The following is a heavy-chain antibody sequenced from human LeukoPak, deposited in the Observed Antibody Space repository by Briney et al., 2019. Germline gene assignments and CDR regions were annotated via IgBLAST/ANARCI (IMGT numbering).Heavy chain of an antibody. D-gene: IGHD4-17*01. CDR2: ISSSSSYI. J-gene: IGHJ4*02. CDR3: ARDRTTVTAFDY. V-gene: IGHV3-21*01. CDR1: GFTFSSYS. Sequence: KPGGSPRLSCAASGFTFSSYSMNWVRQAPGKGLEWVSSISSSSSYIYYADSEKGRFTISRDNAKNSLYLQMNSLGAEDTAVYYCARDRTTVTAFDYWGQGTLVTVSS.